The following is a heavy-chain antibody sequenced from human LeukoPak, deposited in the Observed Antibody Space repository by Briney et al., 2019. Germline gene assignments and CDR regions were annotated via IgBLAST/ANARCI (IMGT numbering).Heavy chain of an antibody. V-gene: IGHV3-74*01. CDR3: VRRHPPLSTSPTSYGMDV. D-gene: IGHD2-2*01. CDR2: INTDGSST. CDR1: GFTFSGYW. J-gene: IGHJ6*02. Sequence: GGSLRLSCAASGFTFSGYWMHWVRQAPGEGLVWVSRINTDGSSTTYADSVKGRFTISRDNAKNTLYLQMNSLRVEDTAVYHCVRRHPPLSTSPTSYGMDVWGQGTTVTVSS.